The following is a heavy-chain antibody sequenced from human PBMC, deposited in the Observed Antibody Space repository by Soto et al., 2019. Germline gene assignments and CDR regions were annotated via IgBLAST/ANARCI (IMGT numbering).Heavy chain of an antibody. V-gene: IGHV3-11*01. CDR1: GFTFSDYY. D-gene: IGHD3-3*01. CDR2: ISSSGSTI. Sequence: PGGSLRLSCAASGFTFSDYYMSWIRQAPGKGLEWASYISSSGSTIYYADSVKGRFTISRDNAKNSLYLQMNSLRAEDTAVYYCARVRFATTFLGGVIPPRPFDYWGQGTLVTVSS. CDR3: ARVRFATTFLGGVIPPRPFDY. J-gene: IGHJ4*02.